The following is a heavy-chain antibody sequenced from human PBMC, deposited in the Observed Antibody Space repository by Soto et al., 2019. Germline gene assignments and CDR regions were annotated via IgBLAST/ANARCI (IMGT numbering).Heavy chain of an antibody. D-gene: IGHD3-10*01. V-gene: IGHV3-21*01. Sequence: PGGSLRLSCAASGFTFSSYSMNWVRQAPGKGLEWVSSISSSSSYIYYADSVKGRFTISRDNAKNSLYLQMNSLRAEDTAVYYCARGTRKPPNWFDPWGQGTLVTVSS. CDR3: ARGTRKPPNWFDP. CDR2: ISSSSSYI. J-gene: IGHJ5*02. CDR1: GFTFSSYS.